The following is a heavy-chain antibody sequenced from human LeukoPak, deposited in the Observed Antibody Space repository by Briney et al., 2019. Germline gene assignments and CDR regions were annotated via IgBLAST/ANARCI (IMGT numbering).Heavy chain of an antibody. Sequence: ASAKVSCKASGYTFTSYYMHWVRQAPGQGLEWMGIINPSGGSTSYAQKFQGRVTMTRDTSTSTVYMGLSSLRSEDTAVYYCARDSASNMNYYDSSGYPDYWGQGTLVTVSS. CDR1: GYTFTSYY. CDR2: INPSGGST. J-gene: IGHJ4*02. D-gene: IGHD3-22*01. CDR3: ARDSASNMNYYDSSGYPDY. V-gene: IGHV1-46*01.